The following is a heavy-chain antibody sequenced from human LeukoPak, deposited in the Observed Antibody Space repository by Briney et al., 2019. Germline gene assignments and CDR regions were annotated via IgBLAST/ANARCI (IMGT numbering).Heavy chain of an antibody. CDR2: ISNSAGTI. CDR3: AREGGDWGEGYFDY. Sequence: GGSLRLSCAASGFTFSDSYMSWIRQVPGKGLEWISYISNSAGTIYYADSVKGRFTISRDSAKNSLYLQMNSLRAEDTAVYYCAREGGDWGEGYFDYWGQGTLVTVSS. CDR1: GFTFSDSY. D-gene: IGHD3-16*01. J-gene: IGHJ4*02. V-gene: IGHV3-11*01.